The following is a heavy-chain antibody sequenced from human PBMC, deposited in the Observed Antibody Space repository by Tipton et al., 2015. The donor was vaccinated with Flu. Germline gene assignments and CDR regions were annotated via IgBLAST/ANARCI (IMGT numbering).Heavy chain of an antibody. V-gene: IGHV1-69*01. CDR1: GGTFSRYA. CDR3: ASHLINYGGNPWDY. Sequence: QLVQSGAEVKKPGSSVKVPCKASGGTFSRYAFFWVRQAPGQGLEWMGGIIPIFGTANYAQKFQGRVTITADESTSTAYMELSSLRSDDTAVYYCASHLINYGGNPWDYWGQGTLVTVSS. D-gene: IGHD4-23*01. CDR2: IIPIFGTA. J-gene: IGHJ4*02.